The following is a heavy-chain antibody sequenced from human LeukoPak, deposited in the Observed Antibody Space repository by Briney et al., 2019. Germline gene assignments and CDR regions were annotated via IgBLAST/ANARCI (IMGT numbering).Heavy chain of an antibody. CDR2: IYYSGST. J-gene: IGHJ6*02. CDR1: GGSISSGGYY. V-gene: IGHV4-61*08. CDR3: ARETTFYGMDV. Sequence: SQTLSLTCTVSGGSISSGGYYWSWIRQHPGKGLEWIGYIYYSGSTNYNPSLKSRVTISVDTSKNQFSLKLSSVTAADTAVYYCARETTFYGMDVWGQGTTVTVSS. D-gene: IGHD4-17*01.